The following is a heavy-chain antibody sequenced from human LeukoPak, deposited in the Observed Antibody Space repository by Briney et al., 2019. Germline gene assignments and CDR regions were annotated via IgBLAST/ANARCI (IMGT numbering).Heavy chain of an antibody. CDR2: ISWNSGSI. V-gene: IGHV3-9*01. CDR1: GFTFDDYA. CDR3: AKDMSPLAAAGPIDY. Sequence: GGSLRPSCAASGFTFDDYAMHWVRQAPGKGLEWVSGISWNSGSIGYADSVKGRFTISRDNAKDSLYLQMNSLRAEDTALYYCAKDMSPLAAAGPIDYWGQGTLVTVSS. D-gene: IGHD6-13*01. J-gene: IGHJ4*02.